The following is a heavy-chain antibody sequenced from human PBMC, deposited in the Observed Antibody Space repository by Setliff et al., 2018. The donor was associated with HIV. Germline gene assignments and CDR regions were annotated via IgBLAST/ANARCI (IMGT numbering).Heavy chain of an antibody. J-gene: IGHJ6*02. CDR1: VGTFSSYG. CDR2: IIPNFGTG. CDR3: GAGQHSYSYLGYYYSGVDV. V-gene: IGHV1-69*13. D-gene: IGHD3-10*01. Sequence: SVKVSCKTSVGTFSSYGFSWVRQAPGQGLEWMGGIIPNFGTGFYAQKFQGRVTITADESTSIAYMELSSLRTDDTAIYYCGAGQHSYSYLGYYYSGVDVWGQGTTVTVSS.